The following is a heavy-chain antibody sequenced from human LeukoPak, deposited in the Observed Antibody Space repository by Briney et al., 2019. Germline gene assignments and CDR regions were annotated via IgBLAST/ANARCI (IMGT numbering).Heavy chain of an antibody. D-gene: IGHD2-21*01. CDR3: AKPGDCGGGCQLDAFDI. V-gene: IGHV3-23*01. J-gene: IGHJ3*02. CDR1: GFTFSRYW. CDR2: ISGSGGST. Sequence: GGSLRLSCAASGFTFSRYWMSWVRQAPGKGLEWVSAISGSGGSTYYADSVKGRFTISRDNSKNTLYLQMNSLRAEDTAVYYCAKPGDCGGGCQLDAFDIWGQGTMVTVSS.